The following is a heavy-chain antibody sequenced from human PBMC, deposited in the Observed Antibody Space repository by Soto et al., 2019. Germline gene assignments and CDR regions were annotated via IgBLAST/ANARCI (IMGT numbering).Heavy chain of an antibody. CDR1: GFTFSSYA. CDR2: ISGSGGST. CDR3: AKRKTICGVVTLFDY. V-gene: IGHV3-23*01. J-gene: IGHJ4*02. D-gene: IGHD3-3*01. Sequence: GGSLRLSCAASGFTFSSYAMSWVRQAPGKGLEWVSDISGSGGSTYYADSVKGRFTISRDNSKNTLYLQMNSLRAEDTAVYYCAKRKTICGVVTLFDYWGQGTLVTVSS.